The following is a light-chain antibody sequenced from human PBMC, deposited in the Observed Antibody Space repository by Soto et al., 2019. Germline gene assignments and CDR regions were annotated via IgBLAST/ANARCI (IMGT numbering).Light chain of an antibody. Sequence: IQMPQSPSSLSASVGDRVTITCRASQSIANYLNWYQQKPGKAPKLLIYDASNLESGVPSTFSGSGSGTEFTLTISSLQPDDFATYYCQQYYTYWHMFGQGTKVDI. V-gene: IGKV1-5*01. CDR1: QSIANY. CDR2: DAS. J-gene: IGKJ1*01. CDR3: QQYYTYWHM.